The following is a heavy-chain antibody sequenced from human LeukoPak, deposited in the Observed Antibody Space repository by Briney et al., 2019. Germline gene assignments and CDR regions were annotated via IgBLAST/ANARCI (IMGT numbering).Heavy chain of an antibody. Sequence: GGSLRLSCAASGFTFRNYAMSWVRQAPGKGLEWVSGISGSGGSTYYADSVKGRFTISRDNSKNMLYLQMNSLRAEDTAVYYCAKAPQGSIQVSSAFDYWGQGTLVTVSS. D-gene: IGHD5-18*01. J-gene: IGHJ4*02. CDR1: GFTFRNYA. CDR3: AKAPQGSIQVSSAFDY. V-gene: IGHV3-23*01. CDR2: ISGSGGST.